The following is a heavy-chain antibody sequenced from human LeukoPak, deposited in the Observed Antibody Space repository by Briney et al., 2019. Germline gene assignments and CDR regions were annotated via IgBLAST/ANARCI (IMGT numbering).Heavy chain of an antibody. CDR1: GFTVSSNH. J-gene: IGHJ6*02. V-gene: IGHV3-53*01. CDR3: ARRYYSMDV. Sequence: GGPLRLSCAASGFTVSSNHMSWVRQAPGKGLEWVSVIYTGGTTYYADSVKGRFTISRDNSKNTLYLQMNSLRAEDTAVYYCARRYYSMDVWGQGTTVTISS. CDR2: IYTGGTT.